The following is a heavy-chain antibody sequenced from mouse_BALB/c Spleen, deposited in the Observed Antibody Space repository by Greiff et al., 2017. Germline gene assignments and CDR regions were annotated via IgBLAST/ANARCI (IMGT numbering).Heavy chain of an antibody. Sequence: VQLQQSGAELARPGASVKLSCKASGYTFTSYWMQWVKQRPGQGLEWIGAIYPGDGDTRYTQKFKGKATLTADKSSSTAYMQLSSLASEDSAVYYCERYYYGSSYDAMDYGGKGTSVP. CDR2: IYPGDGDT. CDR3: ERYYYGSSYDAMDY. V-gene: IGHV1-87*01. J-gene: IGHJ4*01. D-gene: IGHD1-1*01. CDR1: GYTFTSYW.